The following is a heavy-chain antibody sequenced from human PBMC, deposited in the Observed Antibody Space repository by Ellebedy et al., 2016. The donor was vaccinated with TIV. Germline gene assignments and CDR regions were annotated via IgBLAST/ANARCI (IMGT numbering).Heavy chain of an antibody. D-gene: IGHD6-19*01. Sequence: GGSLRLXXAASGFTFSSYAMHWVRQAPGKGLEWVAVISYDGSNKNYADSVKGRFTISRDNSKNTLYLQMNSLRAEDTAVYYCARAPEKYRGQWLVRGWFDPWGQGTLVTVSS. CDR1: GFTFSSYA. CDR2: ISYDGSNK. CDR3: ARAPEKYRGQWLVRGWFDP. J-gene: IGHJ5*02. V-gene: IGHV3-30-3*01.